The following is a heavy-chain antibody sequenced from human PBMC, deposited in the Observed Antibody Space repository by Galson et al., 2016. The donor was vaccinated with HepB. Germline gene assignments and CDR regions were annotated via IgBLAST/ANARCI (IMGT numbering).Heavy chain of an antibody. D-gene: IGHD1-26*01. Sequence: SVKVSCKASGYRFTTFYVHWVRQAPGQGLEWIGRIMPEDGYTIYAQKFQGRVAITRDTSTSTVYMDLRSLMSADTGVYYCARDGHKWDFDCWGQGSLVTVSS. V-gene: IGHV1-46*01. CDR3: ARDGHKWDFDC. CDR1: GYRFTTFY. J-gene: IGHJ4*02. CDR2: IMPEDGYT.